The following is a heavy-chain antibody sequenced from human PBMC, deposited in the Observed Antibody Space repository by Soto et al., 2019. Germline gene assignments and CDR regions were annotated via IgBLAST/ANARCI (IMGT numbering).Heavy chain of an antibody. CDR3: ARGITIFGVVRKSWFDP. CDR1: GGSFSGYY. CDR2: INHSGGT. V-gene: IGHV4-34*01. J-gene: IGHJ5*02. D-gene: IGHD3-3*01. Sequence: PSETLSLTCAVYGGSFSGYYWSWIRQPPGKGLEWIGEINHSGGTNYNPSLKSRVTISVDTSKNQFSLKLSSVTAADTAVYYCARGITIFGVVRKSWFDPWGQGTLVTVSS.